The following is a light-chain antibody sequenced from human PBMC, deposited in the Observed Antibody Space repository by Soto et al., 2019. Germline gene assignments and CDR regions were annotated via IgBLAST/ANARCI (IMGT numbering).Light chain of an antibody. V-gene: IGKV3-15*01. J-gene: IGKJ4*01. CDR3: QQYNSWPLT. CDR1: QSINNY. CDR2: ATS. Sequence: VMTQSPATLSASPGDRVTLSCRASQSINNYLAWYQQKPGQAPRLLIYATSTRETDVPFRFSGGGSGTEFTLTISSLQSEDVAIYYCQQYNSWPLTFGGGTKVDIK.